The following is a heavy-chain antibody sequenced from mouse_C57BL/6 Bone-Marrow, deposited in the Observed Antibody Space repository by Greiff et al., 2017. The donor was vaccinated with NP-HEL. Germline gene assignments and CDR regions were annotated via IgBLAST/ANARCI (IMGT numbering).Heavy chain of an antibody. CDR1: GFTFNTYA. CDR2: IRSKSSNYAT. D-gene: IGHD1-1*01. J-gene: IGHJ4*01. Sequence: EVKLVESGGGLVQPKGSLKLSCAASGFTFNTYAMHWVRQAPGKGLEWVARIRSKSSNYATYYADSVKDRFTISRDDSQSMLYLQMNNLKTEDTAMYYCVTSTVVPYYYAMDYWGQGTSVTVSS. CDR3: VTSTVVPYYYAMDY. V-gene: IGHV10-3*01.